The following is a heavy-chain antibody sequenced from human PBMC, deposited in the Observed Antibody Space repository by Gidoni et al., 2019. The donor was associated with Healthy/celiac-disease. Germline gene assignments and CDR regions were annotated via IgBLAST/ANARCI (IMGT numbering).Heavy chain of an antibody. CDR2: IYYSGRT. V-gene: IGHV4-39*01. D-gene: IGHD2-8*01. Sequence: QLQMPESAPELVKPSETLSLPCTVSGGSISSSSYYWGWIRQPPGKGLEWIGSIYYSGRTYYNPSLKSRVTISVDTSKNQFSLKLSSVTAADTAVYYCARQGVYSWFDPWGQGTLVTVSS. J-gene: IGHJ5*02. CDR3: ARQGVYSWFDP. CDR1: GGSISSSSYY.